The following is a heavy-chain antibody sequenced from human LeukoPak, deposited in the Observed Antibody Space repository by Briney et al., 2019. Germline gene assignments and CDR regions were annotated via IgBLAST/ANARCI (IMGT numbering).Heavy chain of an antibody. J-gene: IGHJ3*02. CDR1: VFNFSSYA. V-gene: IGHV3-23*01. Sequence: PGGCLRLSCAAAVFNFSSYAMSSVRQAPGKGLEWVSAISGSGGSTYYADSVKGRFTISRDNSKNTLYLQMNSLRAEDTAVYYCAKETIDAFDIWGQGTMVTVSS. CDR3: AKETIDAFDI. CDR2: ISGSGGST. D-gene: IGHD4/OR15-4a*01.